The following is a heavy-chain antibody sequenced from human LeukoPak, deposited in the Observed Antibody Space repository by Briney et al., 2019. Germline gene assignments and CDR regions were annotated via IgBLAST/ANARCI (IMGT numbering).Heavy chain of an antibody. Sequence: GGSLRLSCAASGFTFTSFSMNWVRQAPGKGLEWVSYISSASGTIYYADSVKGRFTISRDNAQNSLYLQMNSLRAEDTAVYYCARELRFLEWLQNYFDYWGQGTLVTVSS. V-gene: IGHV3-48*04. J-gene: IGHJ4*02. CDR1: GFTFTSFS. CDR2: ISSASGTI. D-gene: IGHD3-3*01. CDR3: ARELRFLEWLQNYFDY.